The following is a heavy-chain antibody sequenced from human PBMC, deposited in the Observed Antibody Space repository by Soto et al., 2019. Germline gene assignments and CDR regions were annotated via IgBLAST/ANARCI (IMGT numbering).Heavy chain of an antibody. Sequence: SCAASGFTDGSSYMSGCSSGPGKGLEYVSVIYSGGSTYYADSVKGRFTISRDNSKNTLYLQMNSLRAEDTAVYYCARDRVESGYPEYFQHWGQGTLVTVSS. V-gene: IGHV3-53*01. J-gene: IGHJ1*01. CDR1: GFTDGSSY. CDR3: ARDRVESGYPEYFQH. CDR2: IYSGGST. D-gene: IGHD3-22*01.